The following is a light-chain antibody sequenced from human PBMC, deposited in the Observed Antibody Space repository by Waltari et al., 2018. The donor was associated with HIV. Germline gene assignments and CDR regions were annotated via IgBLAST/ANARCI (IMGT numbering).Light chain of an antibody. V-gene: IGLV2-8*01. J-gene: IGLJ2*01. CDR3: SSYAGSNNLL. CDR1: SSDVGGHNS. Sequence: QSALTQPPSASGSPRQSVTISCTATSSDVGGHNSVSWYQQHPGKAPKLMIYEVSKRPSGVPDRFSGSKSGNTASLTVSGLQAEDEADYYCSSYAGSNNLLFGGGTKLTVL. CDR2: EVS.